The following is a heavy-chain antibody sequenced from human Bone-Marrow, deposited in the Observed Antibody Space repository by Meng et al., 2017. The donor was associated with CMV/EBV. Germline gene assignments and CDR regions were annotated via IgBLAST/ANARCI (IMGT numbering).Heavy chain of an antibody. CDR1: GGSFSGYY. D-gene: IGHD3-3*01. V-gene: IGHV4-34*01. CDR3: ASSAYDFWSGYWGYYGMDV. J-gene: IGHJ6*01. Sequence: SETLSLTCAVYGGSFSGYYWSWIRQPPGKGLEWIGEINHSGSTNYNPSLKSRVTISVDTSKNQFSLKLSSVTAADTAVYYCASSAYDFWSGYWGYYGMDVWGQGTTVTGYS. CDR2: INHSGST.